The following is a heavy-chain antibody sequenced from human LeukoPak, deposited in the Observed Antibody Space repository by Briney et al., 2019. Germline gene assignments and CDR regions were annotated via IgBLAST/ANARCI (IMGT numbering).Heavy chain of an antibody. D-gene: IGHD5-24*01. CDR1: EFTASRNY. CDR2: IFSNGDT. V-gene: IGHV3-53*01. J-gene: IGHJ4*02. CDR3: TRDQMNY. Sequence: GGSLRLSCTASEFTASRNYMLWVRQAPGKGLEWVSLIFSNGDTHYADSVKGRFTISRDTSKNTVSLQMNSLRVEDTAMYYCTRDQMNYWGQGTLVTVSS.